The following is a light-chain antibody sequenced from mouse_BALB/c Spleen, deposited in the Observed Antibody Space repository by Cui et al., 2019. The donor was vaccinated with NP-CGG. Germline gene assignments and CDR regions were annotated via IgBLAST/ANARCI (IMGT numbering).Light chain of an antibody. J-gene: IGLJ1*01. Sequence: QAVVTQESALTTSPGETVTLTCRSSTGAVTTNNYANWVQTKPDHLFTGLIGGTNNRAPGVPARFSGSLIGDKAALTITGAQTEDEARYFCALWYNNHWVFGGGTKLTVL. V-gene: IGLV1*01. CDR1: TGAVTTNNY. CDR2: GTN. CDR3: ALWYNNHWV.